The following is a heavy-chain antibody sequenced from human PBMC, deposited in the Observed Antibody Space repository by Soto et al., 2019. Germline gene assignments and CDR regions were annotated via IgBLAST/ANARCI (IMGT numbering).Heavy chain of an antibody. CDR1: GGTFNNLA. Sequence: QVQLVQSGAEVKKPGSSVKLSCNAAGGTFNNLAVSWVRQAPGQGLEWMGEIIPMFGSTNYAQRFQGRVTITADESRSIAYMYLSSLRSGDTAIYYCARGGRMGNWYFDLWGRGTLVTVSS. J-gene: IGHJ2*01. V-gene: IGHV1-69*01. CDR2: IIPMFGST. D-gene: IGHD3-10*01. CDR3: ARGGRMGNWYFDL.